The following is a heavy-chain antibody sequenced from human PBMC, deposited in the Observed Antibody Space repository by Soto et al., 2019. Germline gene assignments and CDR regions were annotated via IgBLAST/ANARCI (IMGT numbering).Heavy chain of an antibody. D-gene: IGHD1-1*01. Sequence: SGPTLVNPTQALTLTCTFSGFSLSTSGMCVSWIRQPPGKALEWLALIDWDDDKYYSTSLKTRLTISKDNSKNQVVLTMTNMDPVDTATYYCALRYAVPYYYGMDVWGQGTTVTVSS. CDR3: ALRYAVPYYYGMDV. CDR1: GFSLSTSGMC. CDR2: IDWDDDK. J-gene: IGHJ6*02. V-gene: IGHV2-70*01.